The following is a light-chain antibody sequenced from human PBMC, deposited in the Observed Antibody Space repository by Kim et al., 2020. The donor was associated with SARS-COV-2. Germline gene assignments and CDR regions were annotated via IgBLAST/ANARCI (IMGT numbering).Light chain of an antibody. Sequence: ALGQTVRITCQGDSLRSYYATWYQQKPGQAPTLVLYGKYDRPSGIPDRFSGSASGNTASLTITGAQAEDEGDYYCSSRDSTGDHVVFGGGTQLTVL. CDR1: SLRSYY. CDR2: GKY. CDR3: SSRDSTGDHVV. V-gene: IGLV3-19*01. J-gene: IGLJ3*02.